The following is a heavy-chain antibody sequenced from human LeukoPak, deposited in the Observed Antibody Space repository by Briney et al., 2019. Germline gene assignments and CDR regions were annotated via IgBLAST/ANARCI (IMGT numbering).Heavy chain of an antibody. D-gene: IGHD4-11*01. CDR2: IHPSGGST. J-gene: IGHJ2*01. CDR3: RTQDYSIYWYFDL. Sequence: ASVKVSCKASGYTFTSHYIHWLRQAPGQHLEWMGVIHPSGGSTNYAQGFQGRVTMTRDTSTSTVHMELSSLSSEDTALYCARTQDYSIYWYFDLWGPGTLVTVSS. CDR1: GYTFTSHY. V-gene: IGHV1-46*01.